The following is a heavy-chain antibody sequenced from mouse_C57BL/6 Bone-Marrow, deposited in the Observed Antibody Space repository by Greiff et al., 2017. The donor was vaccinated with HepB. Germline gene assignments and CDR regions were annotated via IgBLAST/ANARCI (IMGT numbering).Heavy chain of an antibody. D-gene: IGHD2-2*01. CDR3: ARLGFYYGYDDWYFDV. V-gene: IGHV1-77*01. CDR2: IGPGSGST. CDR1: GYTFTDYY. J-gene: IGHJ1*03. Sequence: VQLQQSGAELVKPGASVKISCKASGYTFTDYYINWVKQRPGQGLEWIGKIGPGSGSTYYNEKFKGKATLTADKSSSTAYMQLSSLTSEDSAVYFCARLGFYYGYDDWYFDVWGTGTTVTVSS.